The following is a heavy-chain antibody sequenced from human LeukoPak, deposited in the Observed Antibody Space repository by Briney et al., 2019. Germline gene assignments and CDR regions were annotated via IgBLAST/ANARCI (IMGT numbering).Heavy chain of an antibody. CDR2: ISAYNGNT. CDR1: GYTFTSYG. D-gene: IGHD3-22*01. J-gene: IGHJ6*02. V-gene: IGHV1-18*01. CDR3: ARDPPREFYYDSSGGFMDV. Sequence: ASVKVSCKASGYTFTSYGISWVRQAPGQGLEWMGWISAYNGNTNYAQKFQGRVTITADKSTSTAYMELSSLRSEDTAVYYCARDPPREFYYDSSGGFMDVWGQGTTVTVSS.